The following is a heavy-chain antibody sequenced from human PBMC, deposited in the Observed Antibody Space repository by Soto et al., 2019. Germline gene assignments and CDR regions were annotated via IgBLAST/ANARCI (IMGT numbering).Heavy chain of an antibody. D-gene: IGHD3-3*01. V-gene: IGHV2-5*01. J-gene: IGHJ4*02. Sequence: QITLKESGPALLKPTQTLTLTCTFSGFSLSTTSVAVGWIRQPPGKALEWLALIYWNDRESYSPSLRSRLSISNDSSSSQVVLTMSNVDPGDTATYFCGHFDSPPLVSDYWGPGTLVTGSS. CDR3: GHFDSPPLVSDY. CDR2: IYWNDRE. CDR1: GFSLSTTSVA.